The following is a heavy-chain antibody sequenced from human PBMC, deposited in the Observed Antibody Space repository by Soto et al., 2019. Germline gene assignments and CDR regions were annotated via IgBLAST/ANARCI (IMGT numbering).Heavy chain of an antibody. D-gene: IGHD6-19*01. J-gene: IGHJ4*02. CDR3: ARAGRWLAPSGFAY. CDR2: VYYSGTT. V-gene: IGHV4-4*02. Sequence: QVQLQEAGPGLVKPSGTLSLTCAVSGGSVSRSNWWSWVRQSPGNGLEWIGEVYYSGTTNYNPSLKSRVTLSIDKSKNQLSLRLGSVTAADTAVYYCARAGRWLAPSGFAYWGQGTLVTVSS. CDR1: GGSVSRSNW.